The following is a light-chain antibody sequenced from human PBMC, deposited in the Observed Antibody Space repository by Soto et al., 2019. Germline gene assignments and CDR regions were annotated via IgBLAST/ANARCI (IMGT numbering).Light chain of an antibody. CDR2: DAS. CDR1: QSISRR. J-gene: IGKJ1*01. Sequence: DIQMTQSPSTLSASVGDRVTITCRASQSISRRLAWYQQNPGKAPNLLIYDASSLESGVPLRFSGSGSGTEFPLTIGSLQPDDVATYYCQQYSHYWTFGQGTKVEIK. CDR3: QQYSHYWT. V-gene: IGKV1-5*01.